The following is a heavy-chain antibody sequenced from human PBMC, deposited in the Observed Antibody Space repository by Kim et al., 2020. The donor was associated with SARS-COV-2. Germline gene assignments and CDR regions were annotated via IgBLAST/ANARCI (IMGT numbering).Heavy chain of an antibody. CDR3: ARDSFDSSGSTYFDY. V-gene: IGHV4-31*02. Sequence: PSLKSRVTRSVDTSKNQFALKLSSVTAADTAVYYCARDSFDSSGSTYFDYWGQGTLSPSPQ. J-gene: IGHJ4*02. D-gene: IGHD3-22*01.